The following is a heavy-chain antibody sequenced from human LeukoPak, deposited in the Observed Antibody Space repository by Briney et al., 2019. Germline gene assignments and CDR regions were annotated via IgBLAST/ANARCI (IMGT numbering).Heavy chain of an antibody. J-gene: IGHJ3*02. Sequence: GASVKVSCKASGYTFTGYYMHWVRQAPGQGLEWMGWISAYNGNTNYAQKLQGRVTMTTDTSTSTAYMELRSLRSDDTAVYYCARRPGRSHHDFWSWYYTPRAFDIWGQKTTVT. CDR1: GYTFTGYY. CDR2: ISAYNGNT. CDR3: ARRPGRSHHDFWSWYYTPRAFDI. D-gene: IGHD3-3*01. V-gene: IGHV1-18*04.